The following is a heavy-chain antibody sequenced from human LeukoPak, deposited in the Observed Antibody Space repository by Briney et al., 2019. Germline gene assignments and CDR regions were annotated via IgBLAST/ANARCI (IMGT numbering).Heavy chain of an antibody. CDR3: AKDYYDSSGYYHPVDY. CDR1: GFTFSSYA. CDR2: ISGSGGST. J-gene: IGHJ4*02. Sequence: GGSLRLSCAASGFTFSSYAMSWVRQAPGEGLEWVSAISGSGGSTYYADSVKGRFTISRDNSKNTLYLQMNSLRAEDTAVYYCAKDYYDSSGYYHPVDYWGQGTLVTVSS. V-gene: IGHV3-23*01. D-gene: IGHD3-22*01.